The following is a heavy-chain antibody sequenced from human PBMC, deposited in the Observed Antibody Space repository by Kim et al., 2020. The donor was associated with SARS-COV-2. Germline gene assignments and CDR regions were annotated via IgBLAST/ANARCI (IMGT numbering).Heavy chain of an antibody. D-gene: IGHD2-2*01. CDR2: INHSGST. V-gene: IGHV4-34*01. CDR1: GGSFSGYY. CDR3: ARVVPAAIIRSYGKIDY. J-gene: IGHJ4*01. Sequence: SETLSLTCAVYGGSFSGYYWSWIRQPPGKGLEWIGEINHSGSTNYNPSLKSRVTISVDTSKNQFSLKLSSVTAADTAVYYCARVVPAAIIRSYGKIDYWG.